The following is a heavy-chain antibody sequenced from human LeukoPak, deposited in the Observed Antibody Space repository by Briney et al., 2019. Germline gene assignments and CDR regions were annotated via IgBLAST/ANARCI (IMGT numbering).Heavy chain of an antibody. CDR2: INTNTGNP. CDR3: ARTYSSGWNYFYYMDV. Sequence: ASVKVSCKASGYTFTNYAMNWVRQAPGQGLEWMGWINTNTGNPTYVQGFTGRFVFSLDTSVTTAYLQISSLKAEDTAVHYCARTYSSGWNYFYYMDVWGKGTTVTVSS. V-gene: IGHV7-4-1*02. CDR1: GYTFTNYA. D-gene: IGHD6-19*01. J-gene: IGHJ6*03.